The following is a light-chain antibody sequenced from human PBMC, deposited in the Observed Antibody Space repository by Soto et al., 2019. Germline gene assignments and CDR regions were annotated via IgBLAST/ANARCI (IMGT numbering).Light chain of an antibody. Sequence: EIVLTQSPGTLSSTTGERATLSCRASQSVNRDYLAWYQQKPGLAPRLLIYGASSRATGIPDRFSGSGSGTDFTLTISRLEHEDFAVYYCQQYGSSPFTFGGGSKVEIK. CDR1: QSVNRDY. CDR2: GAS. V-gene: IGKV3-20*01. CDR3: QQYGSSPFT. J-gene: IGKJ4*01.